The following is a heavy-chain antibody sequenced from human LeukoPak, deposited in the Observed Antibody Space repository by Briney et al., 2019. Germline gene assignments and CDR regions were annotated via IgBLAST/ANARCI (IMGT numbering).Heavy chain of an antibody. Sequence: PGRSLRLSCTASGFTFGDYAMSWVRQAPGKGLEWVGFIRSKAYGGTTEYAASVKGRFTISRDDSKSIAYLQMNSLKTEDTAVYYCTVDTAKVTFYYYGMDVWGQGTTVTVSS. CDR1: GFTFGDYA. V-gene: IGHV3-49*04. CDR3: TVDTAKVTFYYYGMDV. J-gene: IGHJ6*02. CDR2: IRSKAYGGTT. D-gene: IGHD5-18*01.